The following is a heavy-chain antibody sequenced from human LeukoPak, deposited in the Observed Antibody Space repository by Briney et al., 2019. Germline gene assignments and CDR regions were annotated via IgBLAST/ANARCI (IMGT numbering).Heavy chain of an antibody. CDR3: ARDLGPLRWGIAAAGTFRGFDY. V-gene: IGHV3-7*01. CDR1: GFTFSSYG. Sequence: GVSLTLSCAASGFTFSSYGMSWVRQAPGEGLEWVANIKEDGRQKYYVDSVKGRFTISRDNAKNSLYLQMNSLRAEDTAVYYCARDLGPLRWGIAAAGTFRGFDYWGQGPLVTVSS. CDR2: IKEDGRQK. J-gene: IGHJ4*02. D-gene: IGHD6-13*01.